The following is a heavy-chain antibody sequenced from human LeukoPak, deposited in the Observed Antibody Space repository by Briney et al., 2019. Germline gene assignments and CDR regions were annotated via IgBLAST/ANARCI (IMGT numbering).Heavy chain of an antibody. D-gene: IGHD3-9*01. CDR1: GFTFSNAW. CDR2: IKSKTDGGTT. Sequence: GGSLRLSCAASGFTFSNAWMSWVRQAPGKGLEWVGRIKSKTDGGTTDYAAPVKGRFTISRDDSKNTLYLQMNSLKTEDTAVYYCTTTGRLRYFDWLPDYWGQGNLVTVSS. J-gene: IGHJ4*02. V-gene: IGHV3-15*01. CDR3: TTTGRLRYFDWLPDY.